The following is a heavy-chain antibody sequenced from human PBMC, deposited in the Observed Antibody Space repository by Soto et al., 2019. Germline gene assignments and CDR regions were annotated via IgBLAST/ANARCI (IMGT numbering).Heavy chain of an antibody. Sequence: QVQLVQSGAEVKKPGSSVKVSCKASGGTFSSYTISWVRQAPGQGLEWMGRIIPILGIANYAQKFQGRVTITADKPTSTAYMALGSLRSEDTAVYYCARDPSVGGRGYWGQGTLVTVSS. V-gene: IGHV1-69*08. CDR2: IIPILGIA. CDR3: ARDPSVGGRGY. CDR1: GGTFSSYT. D-gene: IGHD1-26*01. J-gene: IGHJ4*02.